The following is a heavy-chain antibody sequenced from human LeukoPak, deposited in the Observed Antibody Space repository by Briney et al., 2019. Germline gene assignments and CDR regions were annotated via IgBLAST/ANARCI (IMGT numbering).Heavy chain of an antibody. CDR3: AREGQWLAHGAFDI. J-gene: IGHJ3*02. V-gene: IGHV3-21*01. Sequence: PGGSLRLSCAASGFTFSSYSMNWVSQAPGKGLEWVSSISSSSSYIYYADSVKGRFTISRDNAKSSLYLQMNSLRAEDTAVYYCAREGQWLAHGAFDIWGQGTMVTVSS. CDR1: GFTFSSYS. CDR2: ISSSSSYI. D-gene: IGHD6-19*01.